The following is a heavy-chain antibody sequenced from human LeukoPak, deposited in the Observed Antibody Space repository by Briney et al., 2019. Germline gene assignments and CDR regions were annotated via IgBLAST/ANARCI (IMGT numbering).Heavy chain of an antibody. V-gene: IGHV4-59*01. CDR2: IYYSGST. CDR1: GGSISSYY. Sequence: TSETLSLTCTVSGGSISSYYWSWIRQPPGKGLERIGYIYYSGSTNYNPSLKSRVTISVDTSKNQFSLKLSSVTAADTAVYYCARDLYGSGSFTDYWGQGTLVTVSS. J-gene: IGHJ4*02. D-gene: IGHD3-10*01. CDR3: ARDLYGSGSFTDY.